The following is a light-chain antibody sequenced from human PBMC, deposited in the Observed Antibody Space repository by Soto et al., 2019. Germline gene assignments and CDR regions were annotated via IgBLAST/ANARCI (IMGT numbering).Light chain of an antibody. CDR3: QKSHSTPIN. V-gene: IGKV1-39*01. CDR1: QSISYY. Sequence: DIQMTHSPSSRSASVVDSVTITCRASQSISYYLNWYQQKPGKAPKLLIYAASSLQSGVPSRFSGSGSGSDFTLTISSLQPEDFATYYCQKSHSTPINFGQGTRLEIK. CDR2: AAS. J-gene: IGKJ5*01.